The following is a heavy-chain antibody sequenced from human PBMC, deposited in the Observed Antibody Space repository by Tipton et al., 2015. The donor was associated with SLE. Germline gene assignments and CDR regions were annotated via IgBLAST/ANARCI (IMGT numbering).Heavy chain of an antibody. CDR3: ARGGFIAYYYYYMDV. D-gene: IGHD3-16*02. Sequence: TLSLTCTVSGGSISGGGYSWSWIRQSPGKGLEWIGSLYQSGSIHYNPSLENRVTISVDRSKNQFSLSLSSVTAADTAVYYCARGGFIAYYYYYMDVWGKGTTVTVSS. CDR1: GGSISGGGYS. V-gene: IGHV4-30-2*06. CDR2: LYQSGSI. J-gene: IGHJ6*03.